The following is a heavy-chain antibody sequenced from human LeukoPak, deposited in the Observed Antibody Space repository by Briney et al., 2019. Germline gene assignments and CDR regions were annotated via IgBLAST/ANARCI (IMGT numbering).Heavy chain of an antibody. CDR3: ARSPVVMDAFDI. CDR1: GGSISSYY. Sequence: SETLSLTCTVSGGSISSYYWSLIRQPPGKGLEWIGYSYYSGSTNYNPSLKSRVTISVDTSKTQFSLKLSSVTAADTAVYYCARSPVVMDAFDIWGQGTMVTVSS. V-gene: IGHV4-59*01. J-gene: IGHJ3*02. CDR2: SYYSGST. D-gene: IGHD3-22*01.